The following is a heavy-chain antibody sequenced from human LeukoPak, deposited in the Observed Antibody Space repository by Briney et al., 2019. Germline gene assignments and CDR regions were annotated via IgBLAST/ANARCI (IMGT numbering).Heavy chain of an antibody. CDR3: AAFDNYYDSSGYDG. CDR2: IVVGSGNT. J-gene: IGHJ4*02. Sequence: TSVKVSCKASGFTFTSSAMQWVRQARGQRLEWIGWIVVGSGNTNYAQKFQERVIITRDMSTSTAYMELSSLRSEDTAVYYCAAFDNYYDSSGYDGWGQGTLVTVSS. D-gene: IGHD3-22*01. CDR1: GFTFTSSA. V-gene: IGHV1-58*02.